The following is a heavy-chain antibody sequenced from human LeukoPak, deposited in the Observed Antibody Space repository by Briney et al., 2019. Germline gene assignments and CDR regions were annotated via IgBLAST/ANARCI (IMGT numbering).Heavy chain of an antibody. CDR2: ISSNGGST. J-gene: IGHJ3*02. CDR1: GFTFSIYA. CDR3: ARVSGYSSGWFIRRSGNDAFDI. V-gene: IGHV3-64*01. D-gene: IGHD6-19*01. Sequence: PGGSLRLSCTASGFTFSIYAMHWVRQAPGKGLEYVSAISSNGGSTYYANSVKGRFTISRDNSKNTLYLQMGSLRAEDMAVYYCARVSGYSSGWFIRRSGNDAFDIWGQGTMVTVSS.